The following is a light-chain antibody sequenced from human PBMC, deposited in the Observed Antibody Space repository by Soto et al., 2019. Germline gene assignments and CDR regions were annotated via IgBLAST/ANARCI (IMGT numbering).Light chain of an antibody. Sequence: EIVLPQSPGTLSLSPWERATLSCRASQSITNNFLAWYQQKPGQAPRLLIYGASSRATGIPDRFSGSGSGTDFTLTISRLEPEDFAVYYCQQYGSSPRITFGPGTRWIS. CDR2: GAS. CDR3: QQYGSSPRIT. CDR1: QSITNNF. V-gene: IGKV3-20*01. J-gene: IGKJ3*01.